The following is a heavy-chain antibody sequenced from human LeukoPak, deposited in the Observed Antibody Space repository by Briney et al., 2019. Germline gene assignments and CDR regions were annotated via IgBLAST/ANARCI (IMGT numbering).Heavy chain of an antibody. Sequence: SETLSLTCIVSGGSINSHYWSWIRQPPGKGLEWIGDIYYKGNTNYNPSLKSRVTISVDTSKNHLSLKLTSVLAADTAIYYCVRRDNTGWNYFDYWGQGILVTVSS. CDR2: IYYKGNT. D-gene: IGHD6-19*01. J-gene: IGHJ4*02. V-gene: IGHV4-59*08. CDR3: VRRDNTGWNYFDY. CDR1: GGSINSHY.